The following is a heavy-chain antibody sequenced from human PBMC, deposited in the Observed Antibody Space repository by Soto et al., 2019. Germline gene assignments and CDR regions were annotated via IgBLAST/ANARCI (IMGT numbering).Heavy chain of an antibody. CDR3: ARDSRWPMLNFVN. CDR2: SSYDGRET. J-gene: IGHJ4*02. CDR1: DFDFGSYG. D-gene: IGHD3-16*01. V-gene: IGHV3-30*03. Sequence: GGSLRLSCAASDFDFGSYGIHWVRQAPGKGLEWVAASSYDGRETFYADSAKGRFTVSKEMSKNTAFLQMNALRHEDTAVYFCARDSRWPMLNFVNWYQETSVTVSS.